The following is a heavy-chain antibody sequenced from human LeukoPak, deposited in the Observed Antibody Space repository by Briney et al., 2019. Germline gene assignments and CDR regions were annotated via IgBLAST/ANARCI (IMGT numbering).Heavy chain of an antibody. D-gene: IGHD1-26*01. CDR2: IKQDESEK. CDR1: GFSISNYW. CDR3: ARLVGDVTTWDC. J-gene: IGHJ4*02. V-gene: IGHV3-7*03. Sequence: GGSLRLSCTASGFSISNYWMSWVRQAPGKGLEWVASIKQDESEKYYVDSVKGRFTTSRDNAKSSLYLQMNALRGEDTAVYYCARLVGDVTTWDCWGQGTLVTVSS.